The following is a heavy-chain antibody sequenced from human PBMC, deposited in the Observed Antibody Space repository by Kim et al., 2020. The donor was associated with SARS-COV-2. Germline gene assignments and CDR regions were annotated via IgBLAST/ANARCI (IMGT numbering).Heavy chain of an antibody. CDR2: NHPGST. Sequence: NHPGSTQYNPSLKSRVSMSIDTSKKQFSLKLSSVPAADTAVYYCATGAPGHWGQGTLVTVSS. V-gene: IGHV4-34*01. CDR3: ATGAPGH. J-gene: IGHJ1*01.